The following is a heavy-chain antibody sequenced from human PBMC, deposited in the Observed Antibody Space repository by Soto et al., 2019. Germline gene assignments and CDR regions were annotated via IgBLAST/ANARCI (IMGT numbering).Heavy chain of an antibody. CDR2: IFYSGST. Sequence: ETLSLTCTVSGGSISSSSYYWGWIRQPPGRGLEWIGSIFYSGSTHYNPSLKSRVTLSVDTSKNQFSLKLSSVTAADTAIYFCARDPPTPPDFWGQGTLVTVSS. V-gene: IGHV4-39*02. J-gene: IGHJ4*02. CDR1: GGSISSSSYY. CDR3: ARDPPTPPDF.